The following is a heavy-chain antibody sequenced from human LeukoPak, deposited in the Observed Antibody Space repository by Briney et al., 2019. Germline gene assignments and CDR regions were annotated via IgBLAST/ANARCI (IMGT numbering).Heavy chain of an antibody. CDR2: IYYSGST. D-gene: IGHD4-17*01. CDR3: ARFDGDGDYGFGY. J-gene: IGHJ4*02. V-gene: IGHV4-30-4*01. CDR1: GGSISSSSYY. Sequence: SETLSLTCAVSGGSISSSSYYWSWIRQPPGKGLEWIGYIYYSGSTYYNPSLKSRVTISVDTSKNQFSLKLSSVTAADTAVYYCARFDGDGDYGFGYWGQGTLVTVSS.